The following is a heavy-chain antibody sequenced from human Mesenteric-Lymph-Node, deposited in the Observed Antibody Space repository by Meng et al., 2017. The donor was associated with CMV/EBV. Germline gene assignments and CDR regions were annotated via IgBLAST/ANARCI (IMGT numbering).Heavy chain of an antibody. CDR3: ARGLLNFDY. CDR1: GYSFTSYG. J-gene: IGHJ4*02. Sequence: ASVKVSCKASGYSFTSYGMSWVRQAPGQGLEWMGWISVHNGNTNYAQKFQGRVSMTADTSTNTAYMELRSLRSDDTAVYYCARGLLNFDYWGQGTLVTVSS. CDR2: ISVHNGNT. V-gene: IGHV1-18*01.